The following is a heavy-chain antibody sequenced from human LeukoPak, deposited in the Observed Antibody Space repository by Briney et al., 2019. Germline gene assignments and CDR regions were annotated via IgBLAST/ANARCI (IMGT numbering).Heavy chain of an antibody. CDR1: GCTFTSYY. Sequence: ASVKVSCKASGCTFTSYYMHWVRQAPGQGLEWMGIINPSGGSTSYAQKFQGRVTMTTDTSTSTAYMELSRLRSDDTAVYYCARARAIVPAPLGYWGQGTLVTVSS. D-gene: IGHD2-2*01. CDR2: INPSGGST. CDR3: ARARAIVPAPLGY. J-gene: IGHJ4*02. V-gene: IGHV1-46*01.